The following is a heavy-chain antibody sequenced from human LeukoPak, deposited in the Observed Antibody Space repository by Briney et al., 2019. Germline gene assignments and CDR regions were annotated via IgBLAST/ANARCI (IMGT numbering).Heavy chain of an antibody. V-gene: IGHV5-51*01. D-gene: IGHD5-18*01. Sequence: HGESLKISCKGSGYSFTNYWIAWVRQMPGKGLERMGIIYPCDSDMRYSPSFQGQVTISADRSINTAYLQWSSLKASNTGMYYCARQDTAMVTPIDYWGHGTLVTVSS. CDR1: GYSFTNYW. J-gene: IGHJ4*01. CDR3: ARQDTAMVTPIDY. CDR2: IYPCDSDM.